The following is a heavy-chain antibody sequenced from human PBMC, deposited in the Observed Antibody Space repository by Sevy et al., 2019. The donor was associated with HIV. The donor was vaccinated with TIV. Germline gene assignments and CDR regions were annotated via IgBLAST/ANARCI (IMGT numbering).Heavy chain of an antibody. Sequence: GGSLRLSCAASGFTFSNAWMSWVRQAPGKGLEWVGRIKSKTDGGTTDYAAPVKGRFTISRDDSKNTLYLQMNSLKTEDTAVYHCTTDLIVGATHDAFDIWGQGTMVTVSS. V-gene: IGHV3-15*01. J-gene: IGHJ3*02. CDR2: IKSKTDGGTT. D-gene: IGHD1-26*01. CDR3: TTDLIVGATHDAFDI. CDR1: GFTFSNAW.